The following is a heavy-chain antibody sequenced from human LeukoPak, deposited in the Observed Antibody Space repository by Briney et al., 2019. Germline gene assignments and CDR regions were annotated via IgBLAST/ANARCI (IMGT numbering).Heavy chain of an antibody. CDR3: ARVQSVVVTAIPNYGMDV. Sequence: PGGSLRLSCAASGFTFSSYSTNWVRQAPGKGLEWVSSISSSSSYIYYADSVKGRFTISRDNAKNSLYLQMNSLRAEDTAVYYCARVQSVVVTAIPNYGMDVWGQGTTVTVSS. V-gene: IGHV3-21*01. CDR1: GFTFSSYS. J-gene: IGHJ6*02. CDR2: ISSSSSYI. D-gene: IGHD2-21*02.